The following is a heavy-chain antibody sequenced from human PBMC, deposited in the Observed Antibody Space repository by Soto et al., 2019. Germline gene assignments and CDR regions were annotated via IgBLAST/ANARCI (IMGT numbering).Heavy chain of an antibody. V-gene: IGHV1-69*05. CDR1: GGTFSSYA. CDR2: IIPIFGTA. Sequence: QVQLVQSGAEVKKPGSSVKVSCKASGGTFSSYAISWVRQAPGQGLEWMGGIIPIFGTANYAQKFQGRVTITXXEXTXXAYMELSSLRSEDTAVYYCARPQGEMATTYWYFDLWGRGTLVTVSS. J-gene: IGHJ2*01. D-gene: IGHD3-16*01. CDR3: ARPQGEMATTYWYFDL.